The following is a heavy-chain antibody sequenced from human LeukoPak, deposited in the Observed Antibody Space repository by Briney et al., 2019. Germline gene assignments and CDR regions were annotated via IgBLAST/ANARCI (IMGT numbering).Heavy chain of an antibody. CDR2: ISAYNGNT. J-gene: IGHJ4*02. CDR3: ARAPPYYYDSSAHFDY. CDR1: GYTFTSYG. V-gene: IGHV1-18*01. Sequence: ASVKVSCKASGYTFTSYGISWVRQAPGQGLEWMGWISAYNGNTNYAQKLQGRVTMTTDTSTSIAYMELRSLRSDDTAVYYCARAPPYYYDSSAHFDYWGQGTLVTVSS. D-gene: IGHD3-22*01.